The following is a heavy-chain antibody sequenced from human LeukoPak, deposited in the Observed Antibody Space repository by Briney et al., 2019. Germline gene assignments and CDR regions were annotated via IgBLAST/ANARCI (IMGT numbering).Heavy chain of an antibody. V-gene: IGHV1-18*04. J-gene: IGHJ4*02. CDR1: GYTFTGYY. CDR3: ARVPPSAHQLLSSDY. Sequence: ASVKVSCKASGYTFTGYYMHWVRQAPGQGLEWMAWISANNGETRYAQNLQGRATMTTDTSTSTAYMELRSLRSDDTAVYYCARVPPSAHQLLSSDYWGQGAQVTVSS. D-gene: IGHD2-2*01. CDR2: ISANNGET.